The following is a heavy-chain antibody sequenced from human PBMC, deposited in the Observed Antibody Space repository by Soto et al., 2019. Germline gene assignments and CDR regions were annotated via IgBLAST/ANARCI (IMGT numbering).Heavy chain of an antibody. CDR1: GYTFTTHY. CDR3: ARAGENYGSGTFSPPLRYYFNS. J-gene: IGHJ4*02. Sequence: QVQLVQSGAEVKKPGASVTVSCKASGYTFTTHYMHWVRQAPGQGLEWRGIINPSGGRTTYARKFQGRVSLTSDTSTNTVYMELSSLRSEDTAVYYCARAGENYGSGTFSPPLRYYFNSWGQGTLVTVSS. D-gene: IGHD3-10*01. V-gene: IGHV1-46*01. CDR2: INPSGGRT.